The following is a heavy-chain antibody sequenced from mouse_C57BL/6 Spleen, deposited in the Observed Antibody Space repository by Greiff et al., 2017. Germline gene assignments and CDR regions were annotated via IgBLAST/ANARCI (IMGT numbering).Heavy chain of an antibody. Sequence: ESGPGLVKPSQSLSLTCSVTGYSITSGYYWNWIRQFPGNKLEWMGYISYDGSNNYNPSLKNRISITRDTSKNQFFLKLNSVTTEDTATYYCAREGTTVPFDYWGQGTTLTVSS. D-gene: IGHD1-1*01. CDR1: GYSITSGYY. CDR3: AREGTTVPFDY. V-gene: IGHV3-6*01. CDR2: ISYDGSN. J-gene: IGHJ2*01.